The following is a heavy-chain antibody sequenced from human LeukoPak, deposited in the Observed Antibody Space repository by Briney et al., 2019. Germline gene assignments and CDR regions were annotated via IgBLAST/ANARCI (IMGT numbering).Heavy chain of an antibody. CDR1: GFTFSSYA. CDR2: ISSSSSYI. J-gene: IGHJ4*02. Sequence: GGSLRLSCAASGFTFSSYAMSWVRQAPGKGLEWVSSISSSSSYIYYADSVKGRFTISRDNAKNSLYLQMNSLRAEDTAVYYCARGPMTTVVPYFDYWGQGTLVTVSS. CDR3: ARGPMTTVVPYFDY. V-gene: IGHV3-21*01. D-gene: IGHD4-23*01.